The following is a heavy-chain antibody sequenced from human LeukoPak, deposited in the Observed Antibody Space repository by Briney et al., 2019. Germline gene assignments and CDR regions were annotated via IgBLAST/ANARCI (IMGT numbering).Heavy chain of an antibody. CDR3: ARTHDSWSGAGFDP. J-gene: IGHJ5*02. CDR2: MNPNNGNT. V-gene: IGHV1-8*03. D-gene: IGHD3-3*01. CDR1: GYTFTSYD. Sequence: ASVKVSCKASGYTFTSYDINWVRQATGQGLEWMGWMNPNNGNTGYAQKFQGRVTITRNTSISTAYMELSSLRSEDTAVYYCARTHDSWSGAGFDPWGQGTLVTVSS.